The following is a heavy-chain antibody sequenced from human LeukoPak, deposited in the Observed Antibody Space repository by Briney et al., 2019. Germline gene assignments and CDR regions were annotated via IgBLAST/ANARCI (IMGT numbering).Heavy chain of an antibody. Sequence: PGGSLRLSCAASGFTFSSYAMHWVRQAPGKGLEWVAVISYDGSNKYYADSVKGRFTISRDNSKNTLYLQMSSLRAEDTAVYYCATGRDYAFTYWGQGTMVTVSS. V-gene: IGHV3-30*04. J-gene: IGHJ3*01. CDR3: ATGRDYAFTY. CDR1: GFTFSSYA. CDR2: ISYDGSNK. D-gene: IGHD3-16*01.